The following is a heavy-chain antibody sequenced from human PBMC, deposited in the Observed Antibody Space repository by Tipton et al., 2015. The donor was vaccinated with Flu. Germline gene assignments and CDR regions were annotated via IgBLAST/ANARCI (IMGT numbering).Heavy chain of an antibody. CDR2: IYTSGST. Sequence: TLSLTCTVSGDSTSSYYWSWIRQPAGKGLEWIGRIYTSGSTNYNASLKSRVTMSVDTSKNQFSLKLSSVTVADTAVYYCARDYLLGDLSFFDNWGQGTLVTVSS. V-gene: IGHV4-4*07. CDR3: ARDYLLGDLSFFDN. D-gene: IGHD3-16*02. CDR1: GDSTSSYY. J-gene: IGHJ4*02.